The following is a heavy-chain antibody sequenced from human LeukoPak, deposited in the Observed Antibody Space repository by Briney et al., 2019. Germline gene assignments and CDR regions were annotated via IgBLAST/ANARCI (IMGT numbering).Heavy chain of an antibody. CDR2: ISGSGGST. V-gene: IGHV3-23*01. Sequence: GGSLRLSCAVPGFTFSSYAMSWVRQAPGKGLEWVSSISGSGGSTFYADSVKGRFTISRDNSKNTLYLQMNSLIAEDTAVYYYAKGSGGTRPHAFDTSGQGKMVTVSP. CDR3: AKGSGGTRPHAFDT. J-gene: IGHJ3*02. CDR1: GFTFSSYA. D-gene: IGHD2-15*01.